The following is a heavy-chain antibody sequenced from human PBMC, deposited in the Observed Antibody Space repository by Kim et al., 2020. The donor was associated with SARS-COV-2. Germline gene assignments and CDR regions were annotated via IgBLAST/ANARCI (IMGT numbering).Heavy chain of an antibody. CDR2: IIPILGIA. Sequence: SVKVSCKASGGTFSSYAISWVRQAPGQGLEWMGRIIPILGIANYAQKFQGRVTITADKSTSTAYMELSSLRSEDTAVYYCARDYYDSSGKPEDYWGQGTLVTVSS. J-gene: IGHJ4*02. CDR3: ARDYYDSSGKPEDY. D-gene: IGHD3-22*01. CDR1: GGTFSSYA. V-gene: IGHV1-69*04.